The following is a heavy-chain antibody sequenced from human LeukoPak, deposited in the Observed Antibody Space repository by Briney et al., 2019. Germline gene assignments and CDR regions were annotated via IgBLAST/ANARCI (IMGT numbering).Heavy chain of an antibody. Sequence: GGSLRLSCAASGFTFSDYAMSWVRQAPGKGLEWVSGISGSGAATFYADSMKGRFTISRDNSKNTLYLQMNSLRAEDTAVYYCAKDNFDSSGTQYDAFDTWGQGTMVTVSS. CDR1: GFTFSDYA. CDR2: ISGSGAAT. D-gene: IGHD3-22*01. CDR3: AKDNFDSSGTQYDAFDT. V-gene: IGHV3-23*01. J-gene: IGHJ3*02.